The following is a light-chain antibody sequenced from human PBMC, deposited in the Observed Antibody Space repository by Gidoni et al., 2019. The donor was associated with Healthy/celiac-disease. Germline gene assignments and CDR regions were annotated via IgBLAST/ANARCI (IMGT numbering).Light chain of an antibody. CDR3: QQYGSSPPGT. V-gene: IGKV3-20*01. CDR1: QSASISY. J-gene: IGKJ1*01. Sequence: EIVFPQSPGTLSLSPGERATLSCRVSQSASISYLAWYQQKPGQAPRRLIYGASSRAASIPDRFIGSGSGTDFTLTISRLEPEDFAVYYCQQYGSSPPGTFGQGTKVEIK. CDR2: GAS.